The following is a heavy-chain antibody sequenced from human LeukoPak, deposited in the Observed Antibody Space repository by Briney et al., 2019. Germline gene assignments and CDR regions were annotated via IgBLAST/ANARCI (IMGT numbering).Heavy chain of an antibody. CDR2: ISSSSNYI. CDR3: ARDKIVGATYFDY. CDR1: GFTFTSYN. J-gene: IGHJ4*02. D-gene: IGHD1-26*01. Sequence: GGSLRLSCAASGFTFTSYNMNWVRQAPGKGLEWVSSISSSSNYIYYADSVKGRFTISRDNAKNSLYLQMNSLRAEDTAVYYCARDKIVGATYFDYWGQGTLVTVSS. V-gene: IGHV3-21*01.